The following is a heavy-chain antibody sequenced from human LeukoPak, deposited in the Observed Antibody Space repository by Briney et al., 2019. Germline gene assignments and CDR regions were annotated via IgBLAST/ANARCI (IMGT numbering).Heavy chain of an antibody. CDR1: GGSFSGYY. CDR3: ARPLRQNLFDP. D-gene: IGHD4-17*01. Sequence: PSETLSLTCAVYGGSFSGYYWSWIRQPPGKGLEWIGEINHSGSTNYNPSLKSRVTISVDTSKNQFSLKLSSVTAADTAVYYCARPLRQNLFDPWGQGTLVTVSS. J-gene: IGHJ5*02. V-gene: IGHV4-34*01. CDR2: INHSGST.